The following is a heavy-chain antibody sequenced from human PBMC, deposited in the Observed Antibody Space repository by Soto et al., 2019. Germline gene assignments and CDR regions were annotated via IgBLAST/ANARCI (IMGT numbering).Heavy chain of an antibody. CDR2: IYPGDSDT. CDR3: ARRGIYRSSSNDYYYGMDV. Sequence: GESLKISCKGSGYSFTSYWIGWVRQMPGKGLEWMGIIYPGDSDTRYSPSFQGQVTISADKSISTAYLQWSSLKASDTAMYYCARRGIYRSSSNDYYYGMDVWGQGTTVTVSS. CDR1: GYSFTSYW. D-gene: IGHD6-6*01. V-gene: IGHV5-51*01. J-gene: IGHJ6*02.